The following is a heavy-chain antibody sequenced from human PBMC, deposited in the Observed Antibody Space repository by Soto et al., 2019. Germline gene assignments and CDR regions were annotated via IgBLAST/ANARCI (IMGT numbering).Heavy chain of an antibody. CDR2: ISGSGSDK. Sequence: QVLLVESGGGLVKPGGSLRLSCATSGFTFSDHYMTWIRQAPGKGLEWISYISGSGSDKYYADSVKGRFTVSRDNAKNSLYLKMSSLRAEDTAVYYCAGDVHYYASDYWGQGTLVTVSS. CDR3: AGDVHYYASDY. D-gene: IGHD3-10*01. V-gene: IGHV3-11*01. J-gene: IGHJ4*02. CDR1: GFTFSDHY.